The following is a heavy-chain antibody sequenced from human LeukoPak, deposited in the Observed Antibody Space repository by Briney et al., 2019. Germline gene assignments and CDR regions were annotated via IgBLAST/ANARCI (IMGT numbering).Heavy chain of an antibody. V-gene: IGHV4-59*01. J-gene: IGHJ4*02. CDR1: GGSISSYY. Sequence: ASETLSLTCTVSGGSISSYYWSWIRQPPGKGLEWIGYIYYSGSTNYNPSFKSRVTISVDTSKNQFSLKLSSVTAADTAVYYCASLYDGDSQGDYWGQGTLVTVSS. D-gene: IGHD4-17*01. CDR2: IYYSGST. CDR3: ASLYDGDSQGDY.